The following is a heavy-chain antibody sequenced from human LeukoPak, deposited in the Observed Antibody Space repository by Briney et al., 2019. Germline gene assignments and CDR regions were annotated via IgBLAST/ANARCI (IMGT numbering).Heavy chain of an antibody. J-gene: IGHJ5*01. D-gene: IGHD3-22*01. CDR1: GFNFTAYW. V-gene: IGHV5-51*01. Sequence: GESLKISCKGSGFNFTAYWIAWVRQMPGKGLEWMGISHPINSDTKYSPSYQGQVTISADKSSSTAYLQWNSLKASDTAMYYCARHQYYYDSSGNYGWFDSWGQGTLVTVSS. CDR2: SHPINSDT. CDR3: ARHQYYYDSSGNYGWFDS.